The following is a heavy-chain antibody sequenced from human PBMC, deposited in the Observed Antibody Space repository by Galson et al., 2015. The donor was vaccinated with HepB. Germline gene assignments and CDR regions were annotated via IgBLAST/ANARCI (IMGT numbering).Heavy chain of an antibody. CDR2: ISGSGGST. J-gene: IGHJ4*02. D-gene: IGHD3-22*01. V-gene: IGHV3-23*01. CDR1: GLTFSSYA. Sequence: LRLSCAASGLTFSSYAMNWVRQAPGKGLEWVSAISGSGGSTYYADSVKGRFTISRDNSKNTLYLQMNSLRAEDTAVYYCADLHSSGYTYDYWGQGTLVTVSS. CDR3: ADLHSSGYTYDY.